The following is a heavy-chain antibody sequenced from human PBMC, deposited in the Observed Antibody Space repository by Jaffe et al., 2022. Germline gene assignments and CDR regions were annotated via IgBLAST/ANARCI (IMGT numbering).Heavy chain of an antibody. D-gene: IGHD3-22*01. CDR3: ARAGEDDSSLIGAFDI. CDR1: GGSISSYY. CDR2: IYYSGST. J-gene: IGHJ3*02. Sequence: QVQLQESGPGLVKPSETLSLTCTVSGGSISSYYWSWIRQPPGKGLEWIGYIYYSGSTNYNPSLKSRVTISVDTSKNQFSLKLSSVTAADTAVYYCARAGEDDSSLIGAFDIWGQGTMVTVSS. V-gene: IGHV4-59*01.